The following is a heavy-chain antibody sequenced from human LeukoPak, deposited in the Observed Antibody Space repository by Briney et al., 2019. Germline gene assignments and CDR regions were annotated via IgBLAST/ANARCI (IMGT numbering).Heavy chain of an antibody. D-gene: IGHD6-13*01. CDR3: ALPGMAAAAIDDAFDI. Sequence: VASVKVSCKASGGTFSSYAISWVRQAPGQGLEWMGGIIPIFGTANYAQKFQGRVTITADESTSTAYMELSSLRSEDTAVYYCALPGMAAAAIDDAFDIWGQGTMVTVSS. V-gene: IGHV1-69*13. CDR2: IIPIFGTA. CDR1: GGTFSSYA. J-gene: IGHJ3*02.